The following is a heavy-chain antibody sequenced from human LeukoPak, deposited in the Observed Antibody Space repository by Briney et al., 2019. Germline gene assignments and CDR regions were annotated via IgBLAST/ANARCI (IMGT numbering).Heavy chain of an antibody. J-gene: IGHJ5*02. CDR3: ARDFGGCSSTSCRSVGWFDP. V-gene: IGHV1-2*02. D-gene: IGHD2-2*01. CDR2: INPNSGGT. Sequence: GASVKVSCKASGYTFTGYYMHWVRQAPGQGLEWMGWINPNSGGTNYAQKFQGRVTMTRDTSISTAYMELSRLRSDDTAVYYCARDFGGCSSTSCRSVGWFDPWGQGTLVTVPS. CDR1: GYTFTGYY.